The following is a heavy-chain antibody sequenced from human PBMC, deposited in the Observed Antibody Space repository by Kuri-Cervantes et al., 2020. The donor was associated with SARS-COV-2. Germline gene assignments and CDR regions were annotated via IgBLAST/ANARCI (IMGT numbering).Heavy chain of an antibody. V-gene: IGHV3-33*01. CDR3: ASVSTMGVSLD. CDR2: IWYDGSNK. CDR1: GFTFSSYG. Sequence: GESLKISCAASGFTFSSYGMHWVRQAPGKGLEWVAFIWYDGSNKYYADSVKGRFTISRDNFKNTVYLQMNSLRVEDTAVYYCASVSTMGVSLDWGQGTLVTVSS. D-gene: IGHD5-24*01. J-gene: IGHJ4*02.